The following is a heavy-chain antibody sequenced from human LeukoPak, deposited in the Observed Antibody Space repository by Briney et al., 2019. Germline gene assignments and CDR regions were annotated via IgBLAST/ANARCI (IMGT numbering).Heavy chain of an antibody. J-gene: IGHJ4*02. D-gene: IGHD1-1*01. CDR3: ARVNINNWHSCDY. Sequence: SETLSLTCAVSGGSISSNNWWGWVRQPPGKGLEWIGEIYRSGSPNYNPSLKSRVTISVDKSRNHFSLNLSSVTAADTAVYYCARVNINNWHSCDYWGQGTLVTVSS. V-gene: IGHV4-4*02. CDR1: GGSISSNNW. CDR2: IYRSGSP.